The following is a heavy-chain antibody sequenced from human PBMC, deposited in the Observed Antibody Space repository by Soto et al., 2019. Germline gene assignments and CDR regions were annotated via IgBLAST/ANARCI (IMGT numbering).Heavy chain of an antibody. CDR1: GFAFSSYA. J-gene: IGHJ6*02. CDR2: IRQDGSEK. CDR3: AREVSSGWFIQHYYGMDV. V-gene: IGHV3-7*01. D-gene: IGHD6-19*01. Sequence: QPGGSLRLSCTASGFAFSSYAMSWVRHRPGQGPEWVANIRQDGSEKSYVDSVKGRFTVSRDNVKNLLSLQMNSLRVEDTAVYFCAREVSSGWFIQHYYGMDVWGPGTPVTVSS.